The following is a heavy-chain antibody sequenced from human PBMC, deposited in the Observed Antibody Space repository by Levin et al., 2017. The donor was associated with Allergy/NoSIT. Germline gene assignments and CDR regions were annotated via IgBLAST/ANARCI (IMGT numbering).Heavy chain of an antibody. V-gene: IGHV5-51*01. J-gene: IGHJ4*02. D-gene: IGHD2-2*01. CDR1: GYSFTDYW. CDR3: ARSWRCSSTSCYPNY. Sequence: GGSLRLSCKGSGYSFTDYWIGWVRQMPGKGLEWMGIIYPGDSDTRYSPSFQGQVTISVDKSITTAYLQWSSLKASDTAIYYCARSWRCSSTSCYPNYWGQGTLVTVSS. CDR2: IYPGDSDT.